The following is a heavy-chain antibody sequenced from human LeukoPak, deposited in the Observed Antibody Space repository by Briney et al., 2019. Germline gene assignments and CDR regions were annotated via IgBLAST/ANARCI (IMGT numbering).Heavy chain of an antibody. CDR1: GFTFSSYS. D-gene: IGHD5-12*01. CDR3: ARGGYSGYDYLLDY. V-gene: IGHV3-21*01. J-gene: IGHJ4*02. Sequence: GGSLRLSCAASGFTFSSYSMNWVRQAPGKGLEWVSYISSSSSYIYYADSVKGRFTISRDNAENSLYLQMNSLRAEDTAVYYCARGGYSGYDYLLDYWGQGTLVTVSS. CDR2: ISSSSSYI.